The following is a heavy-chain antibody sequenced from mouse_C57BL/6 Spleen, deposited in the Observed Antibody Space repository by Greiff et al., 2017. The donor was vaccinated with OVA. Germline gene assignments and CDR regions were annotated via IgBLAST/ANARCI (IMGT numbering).Heavy chain of an antibody. CDR1: GFTFSDYG. CDR2: ISSGSSTI. D-gene: IGHD1-1*01. J-gene: IGHJ4*01. Sequence: EVQLVESGGGLVKPGGSLKLSCAASGFTFSDYGMHWVRQAPEKGLEWVAYISSGSSTIYYADTVKGRFTISRDNAKNTLFLQMTSLRSEDTAMYYCARKDYGSSSYYAMDYWGQGTSVTVSS. CDR3: ARKDYGSSSYYAMDY. V-gene: IGHV5-17*01.